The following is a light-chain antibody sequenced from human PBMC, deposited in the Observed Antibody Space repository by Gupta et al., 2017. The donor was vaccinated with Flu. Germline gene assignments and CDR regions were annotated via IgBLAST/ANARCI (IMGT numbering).Light chain of an antibody. V-gene: IGKV3-20*01. J-gene: IGKJ1*01. CDR2: GAS. CDR3: QQYGSSPKT. CDR1: QNIGSAS. Sequence: QSPCTLSLSPGERATLSCRASQNIGSASLAWYQQRPGRAPRLLISGASSRATGIPDRFSGSGSGIDFTLTISRLEPEDFAVYYCQQYGSSPKTFGQGTKVEIK.